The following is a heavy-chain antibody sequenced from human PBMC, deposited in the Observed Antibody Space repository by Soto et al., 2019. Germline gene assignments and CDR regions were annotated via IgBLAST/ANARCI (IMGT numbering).Heavy chain of an antibody. Sequence: ASVKVSCKASGGTLNTYTISWVRQAPRQGFEWMGRIIPALGIPNYAQKFQGRVTMTADKSTNTAYMELTSLRSDDTAIYYCGSGGYYDSRSAYGGKGTLVTVSS. D-gene: IGHD3-22*01. V-gene: IGHV1-69*02. CDR3: GSGGYYDSRSAY. J-gene: IGHJ4*02. CDR1: GGTLNTYT. CDR2: IIPALGIP.